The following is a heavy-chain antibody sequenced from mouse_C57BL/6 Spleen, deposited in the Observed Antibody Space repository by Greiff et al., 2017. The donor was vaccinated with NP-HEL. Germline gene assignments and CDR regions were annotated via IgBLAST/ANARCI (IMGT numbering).Heavy chain of an antibody. J-gene: IGHJ2*01. V-gene: IGHV5-17*01. Sequence: EVQLVESGGGLVKPGGSLKLSCAASGFTFSDYGMHWVRQAPEKGLEWVAYISSGSSTIYYADTVKGRFTISRDNAKNTLFLQMTSLRSEDTAMYYCARPSTVVASYDFDYWGQGTTLTVSS. CDR2: ISSGSSTI. CDR1: GFTFSDYG. D-gene: IGHD1-1*01. CDR3: ARPSTVVASYDFDY.